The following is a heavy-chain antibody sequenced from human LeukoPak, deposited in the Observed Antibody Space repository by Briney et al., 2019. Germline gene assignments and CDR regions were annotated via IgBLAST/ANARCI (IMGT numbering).Heavy chain of an antibody. CDR3: ARAYYDFWSGYYPVFPLGDY. J-gene: IGHJ4*02. D-gene: IGHD3-3*01. V-gene: IGHV1-2*02. Sequence: GASVKVSCKASGYTFTGYYMHWVRQAPGQGLEWMGWINPNSGGTNYAQKFQGRVTMTRDTSISTAYMEPSRLRSDDTAVYYCARAYYDFWSGYYPVFPLGDYWGQGTLVTVSS. CDR2: INPNSGGT. CDR1: GYTFTGYY.